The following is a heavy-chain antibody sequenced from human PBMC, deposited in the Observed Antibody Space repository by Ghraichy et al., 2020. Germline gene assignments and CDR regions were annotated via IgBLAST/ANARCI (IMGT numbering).Heavy chain of an antibody. D-gene: IGHD5-12*01. CDR1: GFTFSSYS. J-gene: IGHJ4*02. CDR3: ARVRGYSGYDYN. CDR2: ISSSSSTI. Sequence: GGSLRLSCAASGFTFSSYSMNWVRQAPGKGLEWVSYISSSSSTIYYADSVKGRFTISRDNAKNSLYLQMNSLRAEDTAVYYFARVRGYSGYDYNWGQGTLVTVSS. V-gene: IGHV3-48*01.